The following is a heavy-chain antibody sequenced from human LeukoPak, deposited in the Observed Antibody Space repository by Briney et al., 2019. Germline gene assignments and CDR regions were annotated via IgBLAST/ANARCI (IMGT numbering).Heavy chain of an antibody. CDR2: INSDGRST. Sequence: GGSLRLSCAGSGFTFNNYAMSWVRQAPGKGLMWVSYINSDGRSTNYAGSVKGRFTISRDNAKNTLYLQMNSLRVEDTAVYYCTRTLRGDDDYWGQGTLVTVSS. CDR3: TRTLRGDDDY. CDR1: GFTFNNYA. V-gene: IGHV3-74*01. J-gene: IGHJ4*02. D-gene: IGHD3-10*01.